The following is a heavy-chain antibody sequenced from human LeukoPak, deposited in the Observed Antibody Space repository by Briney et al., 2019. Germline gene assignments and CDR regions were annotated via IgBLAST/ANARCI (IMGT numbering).Heavy chain of an antibody. CDR1: GFTFSSYA. CDR3: AKGRVPTSCPRCLYWYFDL. Sequence: GGSLRLSCAASGFTFSSYAMSWVRQAPGKGLEWVSAISGSGGSTYYADSVKGRFTISRDNSKNTLYLQMNSLRAEDTAVYYCAKGRVPTSCPRCLYWYFDLWGRGTLVTVSS. V-gene: IGHV3-23*01. J-gene: IGHJ2*01. CDR2: ISGSGGST. D-gene: IGHD2-2*01.